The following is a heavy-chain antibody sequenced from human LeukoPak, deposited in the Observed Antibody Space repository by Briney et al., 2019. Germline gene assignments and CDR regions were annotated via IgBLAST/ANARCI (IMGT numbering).Heavy chain of an antibody. Sequence: GGSLRLSCAASGFSFTNYAIYWVRQAPGKGLEWISYIGISSGNTKYADSVKGRFTISGDKAKNSVYLQMNSLRVEDTAVYYCARDTKYAFDNWGQGTLVTVSS. D-gene: IGHD2-2*01. CDR1: GFSFTNYA. CDR2: IGISSGNT. V-gene: IGHV3-48*01. J-gene: IGHJ4*02. CDR3: ARDTKYAFDN.